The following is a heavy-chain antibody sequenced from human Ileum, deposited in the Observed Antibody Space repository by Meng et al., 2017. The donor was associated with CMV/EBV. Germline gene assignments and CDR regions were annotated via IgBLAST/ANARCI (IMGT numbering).Heavy chain of an antibody. V-gene: IGHV1-18*04. CDR3: ARDVWGFDY. Sequence: HAPLLQPGGEEKKPWASVTTSCKTSCYPVSGHNIGWVRQAPGQGLEWVGWISLGNGQTVYGHKVQGRVTVTTDTSTSTAYMELRSLRSDDTAMYYCARDVWGFDYWGQGTLVTVSS. J-gene: IGHJ4*02. CDR2: ISLGNGQT. D-gene: IGHD7-27*01. CDR1: CYPVSGHN.